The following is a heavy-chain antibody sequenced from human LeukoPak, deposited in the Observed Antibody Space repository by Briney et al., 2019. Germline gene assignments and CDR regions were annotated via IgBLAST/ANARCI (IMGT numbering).Heavy chain of an antibody. CDR3: ARTSQRAGYSYGYRPFDY. D-gene: IGHD5-18*01. V-gene: IGHV1-69*05. J-gene: IGHJ4*02. CDR1: GGTFSSYA. CDR2: IIPIFGTA. Sequence: SVKVSCKASGGTFSSYAISWVRQAPGQGLKWMGGIIPIFGTANYAQKFQGRVTITTDESTSTAYMELSSLRSEDTAVYYCARTSQRAGYSYGYRPFDYWGQGTLVTVSS.